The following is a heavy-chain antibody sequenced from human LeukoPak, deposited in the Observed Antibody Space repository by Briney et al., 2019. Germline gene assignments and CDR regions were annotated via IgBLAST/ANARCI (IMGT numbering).Heavy chain of an antibody. J-gene: IGHJ5*02. V-gene: IGHV7-4-1*02. Sequence: GASVKVSCKASGYTFTSYAMNWVRQAPGQGLEWMGWINTNTGNPTYAQGFTGRFVFSLDTSVSTAYLQISSLKAEDTAVYYCEREASVNNFGVVIMRGCFDPWGQGTLVTVSS. CDR2: INTNTGNP. CDR1: GYTFTSYA. CDR3: EREASVNNFGVVIMRGCFDP. D-gene: IGHD3-3*01.